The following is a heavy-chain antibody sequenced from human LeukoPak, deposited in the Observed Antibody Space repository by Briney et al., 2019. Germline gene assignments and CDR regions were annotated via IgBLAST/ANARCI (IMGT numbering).Heavy chain of an antibody. J-gene: IGHJ4*02. V-gene: IGHV1-2*04. Sequence: ASVKVSCKASGYTFTGYYIHWVRQAPGQGLEWMGWINPNSGGTNYAPNFQGWVTMTRDTSISTAYMELSRLRSEDTAVYYCAREGTIFGSADYWGQGTLVTVSS. CDR1: GYTFTGYY. CDR2: INPNSGGT. D-gene: IGHD3-3*01. CDR3: AREGTIFGSADY.